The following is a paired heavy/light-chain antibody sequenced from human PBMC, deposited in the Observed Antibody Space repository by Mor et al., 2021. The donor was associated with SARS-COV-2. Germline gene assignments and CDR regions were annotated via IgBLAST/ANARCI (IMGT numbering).Heavy chain of an antibody. J-gene: IGHJ3*02. CDR3: ARDDTGTKPDAFNI. V-gene: IGHV4-61*02. Sequence: QVQLQESGPGLVKPSQTLSLTCTVSGGSISSGSYYWSWIRQPAGKGLEWIGRVYTSGSTNYNPSLKSRVTLSVDKSKNQFSLKLNSVTAADTAVYYCARDDTGTKPDAFNIWGQGTMVTVSS. D-gene: IGHD1-1*01. CDR1: GGSISSGSYY. CDR2: VYTSGST.
Light chain of an antibody. CDR2: TAS. CDR3: QQSYSSPYT. V-gene: IGKV1-39*01. CDR1: HSISNY. Sequence: DIQMTQSPSSLSASVGDRVTITCRTSHSISNYLNWYQQKPGKAPKLLIYTASSLQSGVPSRFSGSGSGTDFTLTISSLQPEDFATYYCQQSYSSPYTFGQGTKLEIK. J-gene: IGKJ2*01.